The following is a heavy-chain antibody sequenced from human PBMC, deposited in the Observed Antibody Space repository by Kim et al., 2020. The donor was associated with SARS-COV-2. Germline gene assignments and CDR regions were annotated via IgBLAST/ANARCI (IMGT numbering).Heavy chain of an antibody. CDR2: IFYDGTNR. CDR3: SRDVKNCGGDL. Sequence: GGSLRLSCAASGFTFSSYGMHWVRQAPGKGLEWVAAIFYDGTNRFYTDFVRGRFTVSRDNSNNTLFLQMNSLRVDDTAVYYCSRDVKNCGGDL. D-gene: IGHD2-21*01. V-gene: IGHV3-30*03. CDR1: GFTFSSYG. J-gene: IGHJ2*01.